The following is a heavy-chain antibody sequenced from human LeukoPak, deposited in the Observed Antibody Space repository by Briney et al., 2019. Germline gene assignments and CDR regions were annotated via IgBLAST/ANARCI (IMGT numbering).Heavy chain of an antibody. CDR2: IYYSGST. J-gene: IGHJ4*02. CDR1: VGYISSGSYC. Sequence: SETLSLTCTVSVGYISSGSYCWGWIRRPPGKGLEWIGSIYYSGSTYYNPSLKSRVTISVDTSKNQFSLKLSSVTAADTAVYYCASTTYYYDSSGFDYWGQGTLVTVSS. V-gene: IGHV4-39*01. CDR3: ASTTYYYDSSGFDY. D-gene: IGHD3-22*01.